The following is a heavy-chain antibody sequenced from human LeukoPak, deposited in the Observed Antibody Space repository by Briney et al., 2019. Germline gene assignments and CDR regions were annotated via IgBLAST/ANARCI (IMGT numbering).Heavy chain of an antibody. V-gene: IGHV1-46*01. Sequence: ASVKVSCKASGYTFTSYYMHWVRQAPGQGLEWMGIINPSGGSTSYAQKFQGRVTMTRDTSTSTVYMELSSLRSEDMAVYYCARREGYCSSTSCPYYYYGMDVWGQGTTVTVSS. CDR2: INPSGGST. CDR1: GYTFTSYY. J-gene: IGHJ6*02. CDR3: ARREGYCSSTSCPYYYYGMDV. D-gene: IGHD2-2*01.